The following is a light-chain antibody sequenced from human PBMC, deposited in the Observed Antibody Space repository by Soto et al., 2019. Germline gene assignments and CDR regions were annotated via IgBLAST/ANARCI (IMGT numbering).Light chain of an antibody. CDR2: SAS. J-gene: IGKJ5*01. CDR3: QQYNTWPPVA. V-gene: IGKV3-20*01. Sequence: ELVLTQSPGTLSLSPGERASLSCSASQSVSSSRLAWCQQKPGQAPRMLIYSASSRATGIPDRFSGSGSGTDFTLTISSLQSEDFAVYYCQQYNTWPPVAFGQGTRLEIK. CDR1: QSVSSSR.